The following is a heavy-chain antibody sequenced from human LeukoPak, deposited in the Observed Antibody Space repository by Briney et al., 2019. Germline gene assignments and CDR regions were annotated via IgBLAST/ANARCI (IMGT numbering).Heavy chain of an antibody. CDR2: IYYSGST. Sequence: SETPSLTCTVSGGSISSGDYYWSWIRQPPGKGLEWIGYIYYSGSTYYNPSLKSRVTISVDTSKNQFSLKLSSVTAADTAVYYCARETHEYSSSYTDYSDYWGQGTLVTVSS. CDR3: ARETHEYSSSYTDYSDY. CDR1: GGSISSGDYY. V-gene: IGHV4-30-4*08. J-gene: IGHJ4*02. D-gene: IGHD6-6*01.